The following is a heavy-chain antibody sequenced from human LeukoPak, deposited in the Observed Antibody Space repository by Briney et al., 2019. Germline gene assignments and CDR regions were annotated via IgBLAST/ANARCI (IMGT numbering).Heavy chain of an antibody. CDR1: GFTFSRYL. CDR2: INSDGSTT. D-gene: IGHD1-26*01. CDR3: ASELVVGY. Sequence: GGSLRLSCAASGFTFSRYLMYWVRQAPGKGLVFVSRINSDGSTTNYAGSVKGRFTISRDNAKNTLYLQMDSLRDEDTAVYYCASELVVGYWGLGTLVSVSS. V-gene: IGHV3-74*01. J-gene: IGHJ4*02.